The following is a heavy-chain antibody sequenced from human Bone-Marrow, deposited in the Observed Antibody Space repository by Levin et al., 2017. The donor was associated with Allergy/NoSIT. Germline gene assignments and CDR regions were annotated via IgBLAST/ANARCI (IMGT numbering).Heavy chain of an antibody. CDR3: AKRARPGGRYSSSCIDY. J-gene: IGHJ4*02. V-gene: IGHV3-23*01. Sequence: GESLKISCAASGFTFSSYAMSWVRQAPGKGLEWVSAISGSGGSTYYADSVKGRFTISRDNSKNTLYLQMNSLRAEDTAVYYCAKRARPGGRYSSSCIDYWGQGTLVTVSS. CDR2: ISGSGGST. CDR1: GFTFSSYA. D-gene: IGHD6-13*01.